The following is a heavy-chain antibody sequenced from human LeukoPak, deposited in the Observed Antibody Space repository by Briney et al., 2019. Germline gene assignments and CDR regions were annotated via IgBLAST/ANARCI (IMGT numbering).Heavy chain of an antibody. V-gene: IGHV4-31*03. J-gene: IGHJ4*02. Sequence: SETLSLTCTVSSGSVNSGSYYWGWIRQYPEKGLEWIGYIYYSGGTYYNPSLKSRLTISVDTSKNQFSLRLNSVTAADTAVYYCASLHYYNRSFDYWGQGTLVTVSS. CDR3: ASLHYYNRSFDY. CDR1: SGSVNSGSYY. CDR2: IYYSGGT. D-gene: IGHD3-22*01.